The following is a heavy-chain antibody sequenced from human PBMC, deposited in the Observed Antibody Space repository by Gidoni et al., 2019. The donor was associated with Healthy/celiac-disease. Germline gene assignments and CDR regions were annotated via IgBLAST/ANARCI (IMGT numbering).Heavy chain of an antibody. CDR2: IWYDGSNK. Sequence: LEWVAVIWYDGSNKYYADSVKGRFTISRDNSKNTLYLQMNSLRAEDTAVYYCARGLDYGDLDYWGQGTLVTVSS. D-gene: IGHD4-17*01. CDR3: ARGLDYGDLDY. J-gene: IGHJ4*02. V-gene: IGHV3-33*01.